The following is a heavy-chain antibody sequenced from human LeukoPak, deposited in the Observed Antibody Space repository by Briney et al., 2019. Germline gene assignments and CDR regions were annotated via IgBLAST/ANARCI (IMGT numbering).Heavy chain of an antibody. D-gene: IGHD6-19*01. CDR1: GFTFSTYS. CDR2: ISSSSSYI. V-gene: IGHV3-21*01. Sequence: GGSLRLSCAASGFTFSTYSMNWVRQASGKGLEWVSSISSSSSYIYYADSVKGRFTISRDSAKNSLYLQMNSLRAEDTAVYYCAPSISGWPTYDYWGQGTLVTVSS. J-gene: IGHJ4*02. CDR3: APSISGWPTYDY.